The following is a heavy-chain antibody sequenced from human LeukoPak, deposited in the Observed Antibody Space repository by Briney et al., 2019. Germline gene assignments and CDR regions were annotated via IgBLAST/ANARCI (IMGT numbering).Heavy chain of an antibody. CDR3: AKDGCSSTSCYGWKMYNWFDP. J-gene: IGHJ5*02. CDR1: GFTFSSYA. CDR2: ISSNGGST. V-gene: IGHV3-64*01. D-gene: IGHD2-2*01. Sequence: GGSLRLSCAASGFTFSSYAMHWVRQAPGKGLEYVSAISSNGGSTYYANSVKGSFTISRDNSKNTLYLQMGSLRAEDTAVYYCAKDGCSSTSCYGWKMYNWFDPWGQGTLVTVSS.